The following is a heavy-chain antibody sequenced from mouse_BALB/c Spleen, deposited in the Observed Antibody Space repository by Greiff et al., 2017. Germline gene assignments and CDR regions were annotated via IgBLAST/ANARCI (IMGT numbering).Heavy chain of an antibody. CDR2: INPNNGGT. V-gene: IGHV1-18*01. J-gene: IGHJ4*01. Sequence: EVKLMESGPELVKPGASVKIPCKASGYTFTDYNMDWVKQSHGKSLEWIGDINPNNGGTIYNQKFKGKATLTVDKSSSTAYMELRSLTSEDTAVYYCARDGGSYYYAMDYWGQGTSVTVSS. CDR1: GYTFTDYN. CDR3: ARDGGSYYYAMDY. D-gene: IGHD1-1*02.